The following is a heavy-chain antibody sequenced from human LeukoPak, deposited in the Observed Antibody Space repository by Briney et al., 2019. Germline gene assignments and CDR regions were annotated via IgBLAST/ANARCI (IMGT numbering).Heavy chain of an antibody. CDR1: GGSISSSSYY. J-gene: IGHJ3*02. CDR3: ASPFSGAFDI. Sequence: PSETLSLTCTVSGGSISSSSYYWGWIRQPPGKGLEWIGSIYYSGSTYDNPSLKSRVTISVDTSKNQFSLKLSSVTAADTAVYYCASPFSGAFDIWGQGTMVTVSS. V-gene: IGHV4-39*01. CDR2: IYYSGST. D-gene: IGHD3-10*01.